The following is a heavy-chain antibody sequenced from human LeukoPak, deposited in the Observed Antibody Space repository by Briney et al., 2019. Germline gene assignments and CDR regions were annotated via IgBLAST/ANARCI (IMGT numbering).Heavy chain of an antibody. CDR1: GFTFSSYE. Sequence: GGSLRLSCAASGFTFSSYEMNWVRQAPAKGLEGISYISASGTHTHYADSVEGRFTISRDNAKNSLYLQMNSLRAEDTAVYYCARDGTPIHSSGWVYMDVWGKGTTVTISS. D-gene: IGHD6-25*01. J-gene: IGHJ6*04. CDR2: ISASGTHT. CDR3: ARDGTPIHSSGWVYMDV. V-gene: IGHV3-48*03.